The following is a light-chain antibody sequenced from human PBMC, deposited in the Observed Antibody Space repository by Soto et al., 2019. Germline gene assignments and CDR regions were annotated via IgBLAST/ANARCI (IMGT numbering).Light chain of an antibody. CDR2: GAS. J-gene: IGKJ1*01. Sequence: EIVLTQSPGTLSLSRGERATLSCRTSQSVISTSLAWYQQKPGQAPRLLIYGASNRATGIPDRFSGSGSGTDFTLTINRLEPEDFAVYYCQQRSNWPRTFGQGTKVDIK. CDR3: QQRSNWPRT. CDR1: QSVISTS. V-gene: IGKV3D-20*02.